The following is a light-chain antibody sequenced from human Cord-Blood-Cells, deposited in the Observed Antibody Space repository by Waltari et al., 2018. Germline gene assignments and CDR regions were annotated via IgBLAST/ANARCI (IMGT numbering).Light chain of an antibody. CDR3: CSYAGDVV. CDR1: SSDVGSYNL. V-gene: IGLV2-23*01. J-gene: IGLJ2*01. Sequence: QSALRQPASVSGSPGQSITISCTGTSSDVGSYNLVSWYQQHPGKAPKLMIYEGSKRPSGVSNRFSGSKSGNTASLTISGLQAEDEADYYCCSYAGDVVFGGGTKLTVL. CDR2: EGS.